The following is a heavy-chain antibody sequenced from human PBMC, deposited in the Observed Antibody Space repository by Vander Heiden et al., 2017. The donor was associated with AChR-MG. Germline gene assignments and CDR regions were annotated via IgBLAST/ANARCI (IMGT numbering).Heavy chain of an antibody. V-gene: IGHV4-31*03. CDR3: AREERGYGDYGGLGLDP. CDR2: IYDSGST. D-gene: IGHD4-17*01. CDR1: GGSISSCGDY. Sequence: QVQLQESGPGLAKPSQTLSLPRTFSGGSISSCGDYWSWIRQNPGKGLEWIGYIYDSGSTYDNPYLKSRVTISVDTSKNQFSRKLSSGTAADTAGYYCAREERGYGDYGGLGLDPWGQGTLVTVSS. J-gene: IGHJ5*02.